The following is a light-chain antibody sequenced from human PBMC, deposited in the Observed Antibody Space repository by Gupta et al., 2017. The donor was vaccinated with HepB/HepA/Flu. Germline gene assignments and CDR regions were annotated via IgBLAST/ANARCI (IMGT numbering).Light chain of an antibody. V-gene: IGLV1-51*01. CDR1: SSNIGNNY. CDR2: DNN. Sequence: QSVLTQPPSGSAAPGPKVTIPCSGSSSNIGNNYVTWYQQLPGTAPKLLIYDNNKRPSGIPDRFSGSKSGTSATLGITGLQTGDEADYYCGTWDSSLSAVVFGGGTKLTVL. J-gene: IGLJ2*01. CDR3: GTWDSSLSAVV.